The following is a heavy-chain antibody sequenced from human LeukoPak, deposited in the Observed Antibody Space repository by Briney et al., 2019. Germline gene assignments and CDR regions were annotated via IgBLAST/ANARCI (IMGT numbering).Heavy chain of an antibody. V-gene: IGHV3-43*02. J-gene: IGHJ4*02. Sequence: GGSLRLSCEGSGFTFDDYAMHWVRQAPGKGLEWVSLISGDGGSTYYADSVKGRFTISRDNSKDSLYLQMNSLRTEDTALYYCAKVGGYGGYYFDYWGQGTLVTASS. CDR3: AKVGGYGGYYFDY. CDR2: ISGDGGST. D-gene: IGHD5-18*01. CDR1: GFTFDDYA.